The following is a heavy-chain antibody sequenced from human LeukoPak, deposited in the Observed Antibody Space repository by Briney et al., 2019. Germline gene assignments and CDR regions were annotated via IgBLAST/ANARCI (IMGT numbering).Heavy chain of an antibody. CDR1: GDSVSSNSAA. CDR3: ARDPYSGYYGDYYYYYMDV. V-gene: IGHV6-1*01. CDR2: TYYRSKWYN. D-gene: IGHD5-12*01. J-gene: IGHJ6*03. Sequence: SQTLSLTCAISGDSVSSNSAARNWIRQSPSRGLEWLGRTYYRSKWYNDYAVSVKSRITINPDTSKNQFSLQLDSVTPEDTAVYYCARDPYSGYYGDYYYYYMDVWGKGTTVTISS.